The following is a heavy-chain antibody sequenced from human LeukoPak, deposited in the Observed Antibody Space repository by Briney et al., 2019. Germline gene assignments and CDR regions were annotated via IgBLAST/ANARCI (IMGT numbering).Heavy chain of an antibody. CDR2: IYYSGST. CDR3: ARARPDYYDSSGYPDY. Sequence: PPETLSLTCTVSGGSISSYYWSWLRQPPGKGLEWIGYIYYSGSTNYNPSLKSRVTISVDTSKNQFSLKLSSVTAADTAVYYCARARPDYYDSSGYPDYWGQGTLVTVSS. CDR1: GGSISSYY. V-gene: IGHV4-59*01. D-gene: IGHD3-22*01. J-gene: IGHJ4*02.